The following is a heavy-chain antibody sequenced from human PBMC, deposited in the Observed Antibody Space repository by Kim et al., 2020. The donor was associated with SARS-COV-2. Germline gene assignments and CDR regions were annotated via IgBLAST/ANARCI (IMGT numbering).Heavy chain of an antibody. Sequence: SSVKVSCKASGGSFSTSGISWVRQVPGQGLEWMGRIIPITGLPFYAQKFQGRVTISADKSTGTSYMELSVLTSEDTAVYFCAREKGDFGAFDALDIWGQG. CDR3: AREKGDFGAFDALDI. CDR1: GGSFSTSG. V-gene: IGHV1-69*04. J-gene: IGHJ3*02. CDR2: IIPITGLP. D-gene: IGHD4-17*01.